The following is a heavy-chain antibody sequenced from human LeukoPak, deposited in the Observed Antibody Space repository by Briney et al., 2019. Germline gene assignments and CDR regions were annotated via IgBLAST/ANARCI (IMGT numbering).Heavy chain of an antibody. CDR2: INPNSGDT. V-gene: IGHV1-2*02. J-gene: IGHJ4*02. CDR3: ARVRYRLAETYIDY. D-gene: IGHD3-16*01. CDR1: GYTFTSYY. Sequence: GASVKVSCKASGYTFTSYYMHWVRQAPGQGLEWMGWINPNSGDTNYAQKFQGRVTMTRDTSISTAYMELGRLRSDDTAVYYCARVRYRLAETYIDYWGQGTLVTVSS.